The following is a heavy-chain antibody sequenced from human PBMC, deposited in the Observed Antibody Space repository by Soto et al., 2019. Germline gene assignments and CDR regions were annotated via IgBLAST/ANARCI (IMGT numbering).Heavy chain of an antibody. Sequence: QVQLVESGGGLVKTGGSLRIVCEASGFTFSDYYMSWVRQAPGKGLEWVSYNSSSGNIIYYADSVKGRFTISRDNAKNSVYLQMNSLRAEDTALYFCAKMSSENYYDPVFSWGQGTLVTVSS. CDR2: NSSSGNII. V-gene: IGHV3-11*01. CDR3: AKMSSENYYDPVFS. D-gene: IGHD3-22*01. CDR1: GFTFSDYY. J-gene: IGHJ4*02.